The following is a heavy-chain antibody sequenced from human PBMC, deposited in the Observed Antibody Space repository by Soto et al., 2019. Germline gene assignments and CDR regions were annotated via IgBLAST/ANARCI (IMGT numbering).Heavy chain of an antibody. CDR3: ARVGIAVAGDFDY. CDR1: GGSFSGYY. D-gene: IGHD6-19*01. V-gene: IGHV4-34*01. CDR2: INHSGST. J-gene: IGHJ4*02. Sequence: SETLSLTCAVYGGSFSGYYWSWIRQPPGKGLEWIGEINHSGSTNYNPSLKSRVTISVDTSKNQFSLKLSSVTAADTAVYYCARVGIAVAGDFDYWGQGTLVTVSS.